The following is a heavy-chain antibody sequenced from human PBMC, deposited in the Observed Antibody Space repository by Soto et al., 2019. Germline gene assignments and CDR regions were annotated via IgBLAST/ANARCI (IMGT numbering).Heavy chain of an antibody. D-gene: IGHD3-16*01. J-gene: IGHJ4*02. CDR3: ARDRVGLDY. CDR1: GFTFSNYN. CDR2: ISTTRTTI. Sequence: EVQLVESGGGLVQPGGSRKLSCEASGFTFSNYNMNWVRQAPGKGLEWLAYISTTRTTIYYADSVKGRFTIARDNVKSSLYLYMNCLRDEDTAVYYCARDRVGLDYWGQGTLVTISS. V-gene: IGHV3-48*02.